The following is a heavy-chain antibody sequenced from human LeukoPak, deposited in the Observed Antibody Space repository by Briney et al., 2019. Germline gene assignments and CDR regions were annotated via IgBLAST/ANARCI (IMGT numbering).Heavy chain of an antibody. Sequence: SETLSLTCTVSGGSISSSSYYWGWIRQPPGKGLEWIGYIYYSGSTNYHPSLKSRVTISVDTSKNQFSLKLSSVTAAATAVYYCARTGDYYYYMDVWGKGTTVTISS. CDR3: ARTGDYYYYMDV. J-gene: IGHJ6*03. V-gene: IGHV4-61*05. CDR2: IYYSGST. CDR1: GGSISSSSYY.